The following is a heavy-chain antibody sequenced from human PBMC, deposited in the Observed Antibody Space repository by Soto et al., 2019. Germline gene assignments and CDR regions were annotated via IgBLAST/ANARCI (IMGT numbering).Heavy chain of an antibody. CDR3: ATMGTPATGLYYFDY. D-gene: IGHD2-15*01. CDR1: GGSFNDDY. CDR2: IFHSGSA. V-gene: IGHV4-34*12. J-gene: IGHJ4*02. Sequence: LSETLSLTCAVEGGSFNDDYWSRIRQSPGKGLEWIGYIFHSGSAYYNPSLKSRVTISVDTSKNQFSLNLSFVTAADTAVYYCATMGTPATGLYYFDYWGQGTLVTVS.